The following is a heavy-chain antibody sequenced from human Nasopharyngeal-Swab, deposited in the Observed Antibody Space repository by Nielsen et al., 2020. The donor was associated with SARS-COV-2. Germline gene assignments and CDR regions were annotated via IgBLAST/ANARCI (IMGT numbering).Heavy chain of an antibody. Sequence: SETLSLTCTVSGGSLSSYHWSWIRQPPGKGLEGIGYIYYSGSTNYNPSLKSRVTISVDTSKNQFSLKLSSVTAADTAVYYCARGASGYEEGNWFDPWGQGTLVTVSS. D-gene: IGHD5-12*01. CDR2: IYYSGST. CDR1: GGSLSSYH. J-gene: IGHJ5*02. V-gene: IGHV4-59*01. CDR3: ARGASGYEEGNWFDP.